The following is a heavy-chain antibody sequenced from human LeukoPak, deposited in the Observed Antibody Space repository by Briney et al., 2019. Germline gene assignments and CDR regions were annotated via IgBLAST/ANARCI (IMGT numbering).Heavy chain of an antibody. CDR1: GDSITSADYY. CDR2: IYYSGST. J-gene: IGHJ4*02. V-gene: IGHV4-39*07. CDR3: ARVWNWSPSFDY. D-gene: IGHD1-7*01. Sequence: SQTLSLTCTVSGDSITSADYYWGWIRQSAGKGLEWIGSIYYSGSTYYNPSLKSRVTISVDTSKNQFSLKLSSVTAADTAVYYCARVWNWSPSFDYWGQGTLVTVSS.